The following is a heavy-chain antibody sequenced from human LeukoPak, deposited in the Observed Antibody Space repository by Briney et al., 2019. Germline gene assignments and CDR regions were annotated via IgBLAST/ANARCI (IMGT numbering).Heavy chain of an antibody. CDR1: GYTFTSYY. V-gene: IGHV1-46*01. CDR3: ATSPRYSGSYYGDY. J-gene: IGHJ4*02. D-gene: IGHD1-26*01. Sequence: GASVKVSCKASGYTFTSYYMHWVRQAPGQGLEWMGIINPSDASTTYTQKFQGRVTMTRDTSTSTVYMELSSLRSEDTAVYYCATSPRYSGSYYGDYWGQGTLVTVSS. CDR2: INPSDAST.